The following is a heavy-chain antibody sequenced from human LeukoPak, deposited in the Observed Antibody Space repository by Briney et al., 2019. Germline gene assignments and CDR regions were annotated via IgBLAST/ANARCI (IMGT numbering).Heavy chain of an antibody. CDR2: IIPILGIA. CDR3: ARGTTVTTPFDY. D-gene: IGHD4-17*01. J-gene: IGHJ4*02. Sequence: SVKVSCKASGGTFSSYAISWVRQAPGQGLEWMGRIIPILGIANYAQKFQGRVTITADKSTSTAYMELSSLRSEDTAVYYCARGTTVTTPFDYWGQGTLVTVSS. CDR1: GGTFSSYA. V-gene: IGHV1-69*04.